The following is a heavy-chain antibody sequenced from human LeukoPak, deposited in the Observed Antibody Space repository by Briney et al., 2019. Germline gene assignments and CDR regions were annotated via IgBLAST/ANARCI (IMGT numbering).Heavy chain of an antibody. V-gene: IGHV3-43*02. CDR3: ARDGHIVLMVYATYFDY. CDR1: GFSLADCA. CDR2: ISGDGYDT. J-gene: IGHJ4*02. D-gene: IGHD2-8*01. Sequence: GGSLRLSCAASGFSLADCAMHWVRQVPGKGLEWVSLISGDGYDTYYAASVKGRFTISRDNAKNTLYLQMNSLRAEDTAVYYCARDGHIVLMVYATYFDYWGQGTLVTVSS.